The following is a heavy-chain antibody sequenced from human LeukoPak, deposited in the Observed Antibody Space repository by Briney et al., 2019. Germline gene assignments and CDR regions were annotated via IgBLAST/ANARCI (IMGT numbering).Heavy chain of an antibody. V-gene: IGHV3-73*01. CDR1: GFTFSGSA. CDR2: IRSKANNYAT. Sequence: GGSLRPSCAASGFTFSGSAMHWVRQASGKGLEWVGRIRSKANNYATAYAASVKGRFTISRDDSKNTAYLQMNSPKTEDTAVYYCTRDRTGYYWNYMDVWGKGTTVTVSS. CDR3: TRDRTGYYWNYMDV. J-gene: IGHJ6*03. D-gene: IGHD1-14*01.